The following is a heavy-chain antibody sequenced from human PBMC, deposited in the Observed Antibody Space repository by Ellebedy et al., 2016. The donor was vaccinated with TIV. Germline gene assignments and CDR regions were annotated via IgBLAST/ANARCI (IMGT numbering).Heavy chain of an antibody. D-gene: IGHD5-24*01. J-gene: IGHJ5*02. CDR2: ISSSSRST. V-gene: IGHV3-11*06. Sequence: GESLKISXAASGFNFSDSYMSWIRQAPGKGLEWISYISSSSRSTNYADSVKGRFTVSRDNAKNSLYLQMKSLRAEDTAVYYCARDHVEMAAIFSSWGQGTLLTVSS. CDR3: ARDHVEMAAIFSS. CDR1: GFNFSDSY.